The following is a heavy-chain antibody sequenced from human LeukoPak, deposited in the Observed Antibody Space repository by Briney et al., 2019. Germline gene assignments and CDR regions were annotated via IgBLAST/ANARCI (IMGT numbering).Heavy chain of an antibody. V-gene: IGHV3-48*03. CDR2: ISSSGSTI. CDR1: GFTFSSYE. Sequence: GGSLRLSCAASGFTFSSYEMNWVRQAPGKGLEWVSYISSSGSTIYYADSVKGRFTISRDNAKNSLYLQMNSLRAEDTAVYYCAKSGYSSSWVEYYYYYYYMDVWGKGTTVTISS. J-gene: IGHJ6*03. D-gene: IGHD6-13*01. CDR3: AKSGYSSSWVEYYYYYYYMDV.